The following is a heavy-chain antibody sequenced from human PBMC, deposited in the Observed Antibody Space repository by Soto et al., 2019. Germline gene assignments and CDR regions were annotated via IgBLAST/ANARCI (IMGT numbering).Heavy chain of an antibody. J-gene: IGHJ6*02. CDR2: INPNSGGT. D-gene: IGHD6-13*01. V-gene: IGHV1-2*02. Sequence: ASVKVSCKASGYTFTGYYMHWVRQAPGQGLEWMGWINPNSGGTNYAQKFQGRVTMTRDTSISTAYMELSSLRSEDTAVYYCARGIGIAAAGTPSYYYYYGMDVWGQGTTVTVSS. CDR1: GYTFTGYY. CDR3: ARGIGIAAAGTPSYYYYYGMDV.